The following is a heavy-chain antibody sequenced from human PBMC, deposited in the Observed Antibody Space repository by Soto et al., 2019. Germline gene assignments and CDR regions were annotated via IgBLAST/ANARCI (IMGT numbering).Heavy chain of an antibody. V-gene: IGHV3-21*01. Sequence: EVQLVESGGGLVKPGASLRLSCVASESTFSSYSMNWVRQAPGRGLEWVSSISSRSSPIFYADSMKGRFTISRDNAKNLLYLQMNSLRAEDTAVYYCVRGGRGYTKDDTFDIWGQGTMVTVSS. CDR3: VRGGRGYTKDDTFDI. D-gene: IGHD2-2*02. CDR2: ISSRSSPI. J-gene: IGHJ3*02. CDR1: ESTFSSYS.